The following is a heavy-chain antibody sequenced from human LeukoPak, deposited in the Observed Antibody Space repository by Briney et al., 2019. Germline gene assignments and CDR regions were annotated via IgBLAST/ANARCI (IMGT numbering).Heavy chain of an antibody. CDR3: AKDVGYRKGADC. CDR2: ISGSDGTT. CDR1: GFTFSSYA. V-gene: IGHV3-23*01. Sequence: PGGSLRLSCAASGFTFSSYAMSWVRQAPGKGLEWVSAISGSDGTTYYADSVKGRFTISRDNSKNTLYLQMNSLRAEDTAVYYCAKDVGYRKGADCWGQGTLVTVSS. J-gene: IGHJ4*02. D-gene: IGHD1-14*01.